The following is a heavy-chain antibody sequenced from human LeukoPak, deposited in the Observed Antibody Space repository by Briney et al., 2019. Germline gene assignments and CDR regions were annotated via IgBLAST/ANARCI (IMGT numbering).Heavy chain of an antibody. D-gene: IGHD3-9*01. J-gene: IGHJ6*02. V-gene: IGHV4-4*07. CDR2: VYRSGDT. CDR1: GGSISTYY. Sequence: SETLSLTCSVSGGSISTYYWSWIRQPAGKGLEWIGRVYRSGDTNYNPSLKSRVTMSVDTSKNQISLRLRSVTAADTAVYYCARDDFEYSVHNGMDVWGQGTTVTASS. CDR3: ARDDFEYSVHNGMDV.